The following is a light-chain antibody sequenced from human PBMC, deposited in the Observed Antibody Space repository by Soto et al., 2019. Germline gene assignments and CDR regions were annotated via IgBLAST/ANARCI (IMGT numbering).Light chain of an antibody. Sequence: DSQMTQSPSSLSASVGDRVTLTCRASQSISSYLNWYQLKPGRPPKLLIYFASSLQAGVPSRFSGAGSETDFTLTITDLQPEDFTSYFCLQTDSVPYTFGQGT. CDR1: QSISSY. CDR2: FAS. CDR3: LQTDSVPYT. J-gene: IGKJ2*01. V-gene: IGKV1-39*01.